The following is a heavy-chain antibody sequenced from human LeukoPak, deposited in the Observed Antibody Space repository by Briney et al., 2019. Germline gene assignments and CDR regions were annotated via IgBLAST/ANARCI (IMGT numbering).Heavy chain of an antibody. D-gene: IGHD2-2*01. CDR3: ARFHPSSCSFDY. Sequence: ASVKVSCKASGYTFTSYYMHWVRQAPGQGLEWMGIINPSGGGTSHAQKFQGRVTMTRDTSTSTVYMELSSLRSEDTAVYSCARFHPSSCSFDYWGQGTLVTVSS. CDR2: INPSGGGT. CDR1: GYTFTSYY. J-gene: IGHJ4*02. V-gene: IGHV1-46*03.